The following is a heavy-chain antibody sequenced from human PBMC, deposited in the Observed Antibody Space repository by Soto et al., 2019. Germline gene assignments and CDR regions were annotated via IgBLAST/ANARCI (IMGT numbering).Heavy chain of an antibody. V-gene: IGHV4-59*01. CDR2: IYYSGDT. J-gene: IGHJ4*02. Sequence: SVTLSLTCAVTGTSFGSYYWSWIRQPPGKGLEWIGYIYYSGDTKYNPSLKSRGTISVDTSKKQFSLKLTSVTAADTAVYYCARGQLWCDYWGQGTLVTVS. CDR1: GTSFGSYY. CDR3: ARGQLWCDY. D-gene: IGHD5-18*01.